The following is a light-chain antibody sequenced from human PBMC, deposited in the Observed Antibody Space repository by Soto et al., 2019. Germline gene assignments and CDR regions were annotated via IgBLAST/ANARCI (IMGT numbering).Light chain of an antibody. CDR1: QTVVTY. J-gene: IGKJ2*01. CDR2: GAS. V-gene: IGKV1-39*01. CDR3: QQSYSNPYT. Sequence: DIQMTQSLSPLSASVGDRVTITCRASQTVVTYVNWYQHKPRQAPKLLIYGASTLQTGVPSRFSGAGSLRDFSLTISSLQPEDAATYFCQQSYSNPYTFGPGTIVEIK.